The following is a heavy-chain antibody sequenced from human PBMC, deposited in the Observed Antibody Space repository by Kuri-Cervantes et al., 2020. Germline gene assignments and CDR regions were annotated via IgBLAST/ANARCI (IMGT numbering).Heavy chain of an antibody. J-gene: IGHJ4*02. CDR1: GFTFSSYA. Sequence: GGSLRLSCAASGFTFSSYAMSWVRQAPGKGLEWVSAISGSGGSTYYADSVKGRFTISRDNSKNTLYLQTNSLRAEDTAVYYCAKAQSPIVVVPAADLDYWGQGTLVTVSS. D-gene: IGHD2-2*01. V-gene: IGHV3-23*01. CDR3: AKAQSPIVVVPAADLDY. CDR2: ISGSGGST.